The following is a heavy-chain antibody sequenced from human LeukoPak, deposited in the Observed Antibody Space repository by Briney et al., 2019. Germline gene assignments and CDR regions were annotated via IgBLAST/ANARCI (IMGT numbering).Heavy chain of an antibody. V-gene: IGHV3-11*01. CDR2: ISSSGSTT. CDR3: AKSFRGYTGSYYDF. Sequence: GGSLRLSCAASGFTFSGYYMSWIRQAPGKGLEWVSHISSSGSTTYYADSVKGRFSISRDNANNSLFLQINSLAAEDTAVYYLAKSFRGYTGSYYDFWGQGNLVTVSS. D-gene: IGHD1-26*01. CDR1: GFTFSGYY. J-gene: IGHJ4*02.